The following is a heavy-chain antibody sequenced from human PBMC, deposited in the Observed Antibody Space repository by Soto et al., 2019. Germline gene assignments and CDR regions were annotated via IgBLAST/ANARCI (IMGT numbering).Heavy chain of an antibody. V-gene: IGHV4-34*01. J-gene: IGHJ6*02. Sequence: SETLSLTCAVYGGSFSGYYWSWIRQPPGKGLEWIGEINHSGSTNYNPSLKSRVTISVDTSKNQFSLKLSSVTAADTAVYYCARYSGRGQDYYYGMDVWGQGTTVTVSS. CDR2: INHSGST. CDR1: GGSFSGYY. CDR3: ARYSGRGQDYYYGMDV. D-gene: IGHD1-26*01.